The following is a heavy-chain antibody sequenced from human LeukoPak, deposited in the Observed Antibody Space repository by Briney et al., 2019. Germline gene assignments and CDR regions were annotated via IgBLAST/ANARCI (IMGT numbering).Heavy chain of an antibody. J-gene: IGHJ6*03. CDR1: GFTFSSYG. CDR2: IRYDGSNK. V-gene: IGHV3-30*02. D-gene: IGHD3-10*01. CDR3: ARCGSGSYYYYYMDV. Sequence: GGSLRLSCAASGFTFSSYGMHWVRQAPGKGLEWVAFIRYDGSNKYYADSVKGRFTISRDNSKNALYLQMNSLRAEDTAVYYCARCGSGSYYYYYMDVWGKGTTVTVSS.